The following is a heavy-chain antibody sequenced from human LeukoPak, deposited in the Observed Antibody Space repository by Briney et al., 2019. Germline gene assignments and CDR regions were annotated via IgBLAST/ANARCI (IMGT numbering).Heavy chain of an antibody. CDR1: GGSISSYY. D-gene: IGHD1-1*01. CDR3: ARARGDWNDDYYYYGMDV. J-gene: IGHJ6*02. V-gene: IGHV4-59*12. Sequence: SETLSLTCTVSGGSISSYYWSWIRQPPGKGLEWIGYIYYSGSTNYNPSLKSRVTISVDTSKNQFSLKLSSVTAADTAVYYCARARGDWNDDYYYYGMDVWGQGTTVTVSS. CDR2: IYYSGST.